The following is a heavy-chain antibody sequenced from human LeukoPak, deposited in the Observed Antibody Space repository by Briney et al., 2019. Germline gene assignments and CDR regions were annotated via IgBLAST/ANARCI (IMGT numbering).Heavy chain of an antibody. V-gene: IGHV4-59*05. CDR2: IYYSGST. Sequence: SETLSLTCTVSGGSISSYYWSWIRQPPGKGLEWIGSIYYSGSTYYNPSLKSRVTISVDTSKNQFSLKLSSVTAADTAVYYCARYYYGSGSYYYFDSWGQGTLVTVSS. CDR3: ARYYYGSGSYYYFDS. CDR1: GGSISSYY. J-gene: IGHJ4*02. D-gene: IGHD3-10*01.